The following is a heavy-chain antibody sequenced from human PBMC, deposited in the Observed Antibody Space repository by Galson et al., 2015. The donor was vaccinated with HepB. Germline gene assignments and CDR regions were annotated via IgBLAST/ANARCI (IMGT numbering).Heavy chain of an antibody. CDR2: IKQDGSEK. Sequence: SLRLSCAASGFTFSGYWFSCVRQAQGKGLEWVANIKQDGSEKYYVDSVKGRFTITRANAKNSLYLQMNSLRAEDTAVSYCAREANHVSYDLWGRGTLVTVSS. CDR1: GFTFSGYW. D-gene: IGHD1-14*01. J-gene: IGHJ2*01. V-gene: IGHV3-7*03. CDR3: AREANHVSYDL.